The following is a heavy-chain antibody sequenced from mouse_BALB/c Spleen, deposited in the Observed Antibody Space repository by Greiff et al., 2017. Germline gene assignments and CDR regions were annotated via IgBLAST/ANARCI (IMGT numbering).Heavy chain of an antibody. J-gene: IGHJ4*01. CDR3: ASRYRYGVNSAIDD. D-gene: IGHD2-14*01. Sequence: VHVKQSGAELVRPGASVKMSCTASGFAFSGYWMHWVKQRPGQGLEWIGQIYPADGDTKYNGKFKGKATLTADKSSSTAYMQLSSLTSEDTAVYFCASRYRYGVNSAIDDGGEGTSVTVSS. CDR2: IYPADGDT. V-gene: IGHV1-80*01. CDR1: GFAFSGYW.